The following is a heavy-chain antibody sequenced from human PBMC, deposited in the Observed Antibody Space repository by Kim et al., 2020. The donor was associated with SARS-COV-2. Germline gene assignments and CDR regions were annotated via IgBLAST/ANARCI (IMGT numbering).Heavy chain of an antibody. D-gene: IGHD2-8*02. J-gene: IGHJ6*01. CDR1: GFTFSSYA. CDR2: ISYDGSNK. Sequence: GGSLRLSCAASGFTFSSYAMHWVRQAPGKGLEWVAVISYDGSNKYYVDSVTGRFTISRDNSKNTLNLQMHSMRAEDTAADYCARALGVISMVLVVRGGM. CDR3: ARALGVISMVLVVRGGM. V-gene: IGHV3-30*04.